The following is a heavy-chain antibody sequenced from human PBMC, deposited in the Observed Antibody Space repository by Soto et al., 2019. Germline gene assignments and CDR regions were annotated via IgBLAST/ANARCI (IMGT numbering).Heavy chain of an antibody. J-gene: IGHJ6*02. CDR2: IYYSGST. CDR3: ARERIQLWHGEWYYYGMDV. Sequence: PSETLSLTCTVSGGSISSSSYYWGWIRQPPGKGLEWIGSIYYSGSTYYNPSLKSRVTISVDTSKNQFSLKLSSVTAADTAVYYCARERIQLWHGEWYYYGMDVWGQGTTVT. CDR1: GGSISSSSYY. V-gene: IGHV4-39*02. D-gene: IGHD5-18*01.